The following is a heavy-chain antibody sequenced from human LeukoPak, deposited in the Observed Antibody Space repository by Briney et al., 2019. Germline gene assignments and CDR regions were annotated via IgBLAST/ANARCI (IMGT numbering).Heavy chain of an antibody. CDR1: GFTFSSYG. V-gene: IGHV3-33*01. J-gene: IGHJ4*02. CDR3: AIDCSGTSCYDY. CDR2: IWYDGSNK. D-gene: IGHD2-2*01. Sequence: GRSLRLSCAASGFTFSSYGMHWVRQAPGKGLEWVAVIWYDGSNKYYADSVKGRFTISRDNSKNTLYLQMNSLRAEDTAVYYCAIDCSGTSCYDYWGQGTLVTVSS.